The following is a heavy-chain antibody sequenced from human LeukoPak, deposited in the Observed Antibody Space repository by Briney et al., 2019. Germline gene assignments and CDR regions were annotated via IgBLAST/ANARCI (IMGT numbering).Heavy chain of an antibody. D-gene: IGHD3-22*01. J-gene: IGHJ3*02. CDR2: IRYDGSNK. Sequence: PGGSLRLSCAASGFTFSSYGMHWVRQAPGKGLEWVAFIRYDGSNKYYADSVKGRFTISRDNSKNTLYLQMNGLRAEDTAVYYCAKMRIVVVMFDAFDIWGQGTMVTVSS. V-gene: IGHV3-30*02. CDR3: AKMRIVVVMFDAFDI. CDR1: GFTFSSYG.